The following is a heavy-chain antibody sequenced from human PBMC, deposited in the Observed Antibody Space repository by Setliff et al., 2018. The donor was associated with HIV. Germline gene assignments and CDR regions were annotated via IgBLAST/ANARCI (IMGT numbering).Heavy chain of an antibody. V-gene: IGHV3-15*01. CDR3: ATGPLDY. CDR2: IKHNSDGGTT. J-gene: IGHJ4*02. CDR1: GFSLGDFG. Sequence: GGSLRLSCAVSGFSLGDFGISWVRRAPGKGLEWVGLIKHNSDGGTTDFAAPVKGRFTISRDDSKNTVYLQMNSLKIDDTGLYYCATGPLDYWGQGTLVTVSS.